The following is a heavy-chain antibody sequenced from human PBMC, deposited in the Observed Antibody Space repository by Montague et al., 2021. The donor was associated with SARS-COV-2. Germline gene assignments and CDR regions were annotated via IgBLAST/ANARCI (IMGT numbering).Heavy chain of an antibody. CDR3: ARAKVTTSVFDH. D-gene: IGHD4-17*01. CDR2: MFPSGRT. J-gene: IGHJ4*01. Sequence: TLSLTCSVSGGSISSGGHYWSWIRQPARKGLQWIGRMFPSGRTNYNPSLSSRVTISVDTSKNQFSLDVRSVTATDTATYFCARAKVTTSVFDHWGHGILVTVSS. CDR1: GGSISSGGHY. V-gene: IGHV4-61*02.